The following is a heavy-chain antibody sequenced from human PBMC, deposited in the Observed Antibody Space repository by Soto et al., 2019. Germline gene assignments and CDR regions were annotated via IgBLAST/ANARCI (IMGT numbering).Heavy chain of an antibody. D-gene: IGHD3-3*01. J-gene: IGHJ4*02. CDR2: ISGSGGST. CDR3: AKDPEMAPFWSGYYTEFFDY. V-gene: IGHV3-23*01. CDR1: GFTFSSYA. Sequence: PGGSLRLSCAASGFTFSSYAMSWVRQAPGKGLEWVSAISGSGGSTYYADSVKGRFTISRDNSKNTLYLQMNSLRAEDTAVYYCAKDPEMAPFWSGYYTEFFDYWGQGTLVTVSS.